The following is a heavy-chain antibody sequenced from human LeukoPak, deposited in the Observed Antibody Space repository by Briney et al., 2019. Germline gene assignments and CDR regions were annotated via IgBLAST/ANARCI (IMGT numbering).Heavy chain of an antibody. CDR2: IYYSGST. D-gene: IGHD1-20*01. V-gene: IGHV4-59*01. CDR1: GVSISSYY. J-gene: IGHJ6*02. CDR3: ARALRARITGTTASVYGMDV. Sequence: SETLSLTCTVSGVSISSYYWSWIRQPPGKGLEWIGYIYYSGSTNYNPSLNSRVTISVDTSNNQFSLKLSSVTAADTAVYYCARALRARITGTTASVYGMDVWGQGTTVTVSS.